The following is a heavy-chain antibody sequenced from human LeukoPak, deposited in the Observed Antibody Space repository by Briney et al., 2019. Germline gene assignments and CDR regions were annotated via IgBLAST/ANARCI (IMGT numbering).Heavy chain of an antibody. D-gene: IGHD1-26*01. CDR1: GGSFSGYY. CDR2: INHSGST. V-gene: IGHV4-34*01. CDR3: ARGRGWELLKYFDY. J-gene: IGHJ4*02. Sequence: SETLSLTCAVYGGSFSGYYWSWIRQPPGKGREWIGEINHSGSTNYNPSLKSRVTISVDTSKNQFSLKLSSVTAADTAVYYCARGRGWELLKYFDYWGQGTLVTVSS.